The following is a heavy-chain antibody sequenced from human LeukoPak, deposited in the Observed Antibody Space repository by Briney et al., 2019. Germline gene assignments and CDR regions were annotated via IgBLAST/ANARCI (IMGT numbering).Heavy chain of an antibody. D-gene: IGHD3-10*02. Sequence: GSLRLSCAASGSTFSNYEMNWVRQAPGKGLEWVSYMSSSGSSIYYADSVKGRFTISRDNAKNSLYLQMNSLRAEDTAVYYCAELGITMIGGVWGKGTTVTISS. CDR2: MSSSGSSI. J-gene: IGHJ6*04. CDR3: AELGITMIGGV. CDR1: GSTFSNYE. V-gene: IGHV3-48*03.